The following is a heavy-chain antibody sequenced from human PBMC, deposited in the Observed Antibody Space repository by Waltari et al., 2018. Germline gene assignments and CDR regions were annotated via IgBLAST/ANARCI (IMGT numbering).Heavy chain of an antibody. CDR1: GGSISSSSYY. Sequence: QLQLQESGPGLVKPSETLSLTCTVSGGSISSSSYYWGWIRQPPGKGLEWIGSIYYSGSTDYNPSLKSRVTISVDTSKNQFSLKLSSVTAADTAVYYCAREIAACFDAFDIWGQGTMVTVSS. J-gene: IGHJ3*02. V-gene: IGHV4-39*07. CDR2: IYYSGST. D-gene: IGHD6-6*01. CDR3: AREIAACFDAFDI.